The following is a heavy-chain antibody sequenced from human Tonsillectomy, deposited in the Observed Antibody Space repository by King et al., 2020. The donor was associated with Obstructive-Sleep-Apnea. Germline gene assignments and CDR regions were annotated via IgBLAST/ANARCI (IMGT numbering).Heavy chain of an antibody. CDR2: ISISGGST. D-gene: IGHD5-12*01. V-gene: IGHV3-23*04. CDR3: AKVTEGQWIRFSGVDF. J-gene: IGHJ6*02. Sequence: VQLVESGGGLVQPGGSLRLSCAASGFTFSSYAMSWVRQAPGKGLGCVSTISISGGSTYYADSVRGRFTISRDNSKNTLYLQMNSLRAEDTAVYYCAKVTEGQWIRFSGVDFWGQGTTVTVS. CDR1: GFTFSSYA.